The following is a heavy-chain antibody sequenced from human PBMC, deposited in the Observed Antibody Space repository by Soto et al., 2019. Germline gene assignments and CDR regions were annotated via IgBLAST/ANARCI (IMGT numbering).Heavy chain of an antibody. CDR3: AKSNQIFGVLIDYYYYGMDV. Sequence: PGGALRLSSGASGFTFRAYGISWVRQAPGKGPEWVSTLSGSGERTDYADSVKGRFTISRDNSKNTLYMQMNSLRAEDTAVYHCAKSNQIFGVLIDYYYYGMDVWGQGTTVTVSS. V-gene: IGHV3-23*01. J-gene: IGHJ6*02. CDR2: LSGSGERT. D-gene: IGHD3-3*01. CDR1: GFTFRAYG.